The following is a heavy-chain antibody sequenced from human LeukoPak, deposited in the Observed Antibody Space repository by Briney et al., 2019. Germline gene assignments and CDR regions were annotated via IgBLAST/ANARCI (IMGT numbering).Heavy chain of an antibody. Sequence: SGPTLVKPTQTLTLTCTFSGFSLSTSGVGVGWIRQPPGKALEWLALIYWDDDKRYSPSLKSRLTMTKDTSKNQVVLTMTNMDPVDTATYYCAHKRYYYDSSGYYPLYCFDYWGQGTLITVSP. D-gene: IGHD3-22*01. CDR1: GFSLSTSGVG. CDR2: IYWDDDK. CDR3: AHKRYYYDSSGYYPLYCFDY. V-gene: IGHV2-5*02. J-gene: IGHJ4*02.